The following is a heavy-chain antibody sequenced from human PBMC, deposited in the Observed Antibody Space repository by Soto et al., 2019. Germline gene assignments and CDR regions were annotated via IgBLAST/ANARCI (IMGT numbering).Heavy chain of an antibody. CDR1: GFSLSNHW. V-gene: IGHV3-7*01. CDR3: ARGPNYGDRTDYFDS. Sequence: EVQVVESGGGLVQPGGSLRLSCAASGFSLSNHWMGWVRQAPGKGLEWVANIKSDGSEKYYVDSVKGRFIISRDNARNSQYLQMNSLRAEDTAVYYCARGPNYGDRTDYFDSWGQVTLVTVSS. D-gene: IGHD2-21*02. CDR2: IKSDGSEK. J-gene: IGHJ4*02.